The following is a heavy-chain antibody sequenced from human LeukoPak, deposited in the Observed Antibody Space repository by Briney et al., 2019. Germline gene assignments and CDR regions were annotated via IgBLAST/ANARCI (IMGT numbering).Heavy chain of an antibody. CDR2: IYLGDSDT. CDR1: GYSFTNYW. D-gene: IGHD6-19*01. Sequence: GESLKISCKGSGYSFTNYWIGWVRQMPGKGLEWMGIIYLGDSDTRYSPSFQGQVTISADKSISTAYLQWSSRKASDTAIYYCARHPSYTSGWPLDYWGQGTLVTVSS. V-gene: IGHV5-51*01. CDR3: ARHPSYTSGWPLDY. J-gene: IGHJ4*02.